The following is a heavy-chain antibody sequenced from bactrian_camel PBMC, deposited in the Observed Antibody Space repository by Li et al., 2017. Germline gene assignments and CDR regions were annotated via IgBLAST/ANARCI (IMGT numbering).Heavy chain of an antibody. D-gene: IGHD4*01. V-gene: IGHV3S6*01. CDR2: IYRNGDRT. CDR3: AADITIPTQPCGYGYNF. Sequence: HVQLVESGGGSVQTGGSLRLSCALSGYSGSSLCMAWFRQAEGKERELAAVIYRNGDRTFHADSVKGRFTISQDNAKNNLYLQMDSLKVEDTAVYYCAADITIPTQPCGYGYNFWGQGTQVTVS. CDR1: GYSGSSLC. J-gene: IGHJ4*01.